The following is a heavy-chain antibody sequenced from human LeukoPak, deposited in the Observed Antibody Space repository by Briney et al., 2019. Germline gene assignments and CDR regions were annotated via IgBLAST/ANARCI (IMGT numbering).Heavy chain of an antibody. CDR3: AREAPKYCTNGVCWRSNWFDP. V-gene: IGHV4-39*07. CDR1: GGSISSSSYY. CDR2: IYYSGST. J-gene: IGHJ5*02. D-gene: IGHD2-8*01. Sequence: PSETLSLTCTVSGGSISSSSYYWGWVRQPPGKGLEWIGSIYYSGSTYYNPSLKSRVTISVDTSKNQFSLKLSSVTAADTAVYYCAREAPKYCTNGVCWRSNWFDPWGQGTLVTVSS.